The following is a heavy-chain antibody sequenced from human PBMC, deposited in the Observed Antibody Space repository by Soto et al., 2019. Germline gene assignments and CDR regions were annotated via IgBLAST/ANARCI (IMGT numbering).Heavy chain of an antibody. D-gene: IGHD6-6*01. CDR3: ARAPSSSVYYYYYMDV. J-gene: IGHJ6*03. V-gene: IGHV1-3*01. CDR1: GYTFTSYA. Sequence: ASVKVSCKASGYTFTSYAMHWVRQAPGQRLEWMGWINAGNGNTKYSQKFQGRVTITRDTSASTAYMELSSLRSEDTAVYYCARAPSSSVYYYYYMDVWGKGTTVTVSS. CDR2: INAGNGNT.